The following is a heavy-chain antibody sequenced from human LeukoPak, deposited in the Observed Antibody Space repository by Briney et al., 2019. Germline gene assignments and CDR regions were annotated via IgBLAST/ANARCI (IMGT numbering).Heavy chain of an antibody. Sequence: GASVKVSCKASGGTFSSYAISWVRQAPRQGLEWMGGIIPIFGTANYAQKFQGRVTITADKSTSTAYMELSSLRSEDTAVYYCAREYGSGSYFFDYWGQGTLVTVSS. CDR2: IIPIFGTA. CDR1: GGTFSSYA. D-gene: IGHD3-10*01. CDR3: AREYGSGSYFFDY. V-gene: IGHV1-69*06. J-gene: IGHJ4*02.